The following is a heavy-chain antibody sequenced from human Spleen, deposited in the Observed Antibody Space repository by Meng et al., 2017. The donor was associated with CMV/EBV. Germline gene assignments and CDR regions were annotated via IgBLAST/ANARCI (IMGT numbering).Heavy chain of an antibody. CDR3: ARSAANNWNYANY. D-gene: IGHD1-7*01. CDR1: GFTASDYY. J-gene: IGHJ4*02. CDR2: ISSSATTI. V-gene: IGHV3-11*01. Sequence: GESLKISCAVSGFTASDYYMAWIRQAPGKGLEWVSHISSSATTIYYAHSVEGRFTISRDNAKNSLYLQMNSLRAEDTAVYYCARSAANNWNYANYWGQGTLVTVSS.